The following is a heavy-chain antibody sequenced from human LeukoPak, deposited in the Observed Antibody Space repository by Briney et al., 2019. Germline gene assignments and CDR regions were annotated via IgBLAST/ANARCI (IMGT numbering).Heavy chain of an antibody. Sequence: GGSLRLCCAASGFTFSSYGMSWVRHAPGKGLEWVSAISGSGGSTYYADSVKGRFTISRDNSKNTLYLQMNSLRAEDTAVYYCAKGTFYAILTGYSYFDYWGQGTLVTVSS. V-gene: IGHV3-23*01. D-gene: IGHD3-9*01. CDR1: GFTFSSYG. CDR2: ISGSGGST. J-gene: IGHJ4*02. CDR3: AKGTFYAILTGYSYFDY.